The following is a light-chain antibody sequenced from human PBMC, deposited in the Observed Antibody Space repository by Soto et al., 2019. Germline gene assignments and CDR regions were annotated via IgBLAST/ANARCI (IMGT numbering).Light chain of an antibody. CDR1: QSVSSY. CDR3: QEYDGAPPVT. J-gene: IGKJ5*01. CDR2: DAS. Sequence: EIVLTQVPATPALSPGERATLSCQASQSVSSYLAWYQQKPGQAPRLLIYDASNRATGIPARFSGSGSGTDFTLTISSLEPGDFAVYYCQEYDGAPPVTFGLGTRLEIK. V-gene: IGKV3-11*01.